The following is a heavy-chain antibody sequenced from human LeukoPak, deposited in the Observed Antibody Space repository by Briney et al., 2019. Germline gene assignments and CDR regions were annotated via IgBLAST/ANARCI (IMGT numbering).Heavy chain of an antibody. CDR3: AKHPLTTVTTGSFYY. J-gene: IGHJ4*02. D-gene: IGHD4-17*01. Sequence: GGSLRLSCAASGFTLSSYAMSWVRQAPGKGLEWVSAISGSGGSTYYADSVKGRFTISRDNSKNTLYLQMNSLRAEDTAVYYCAKHPLTTVTTGSFYYWGQGPWSPSPQ. CDR1: GFTLSSYA. CDR2: ISGSGGST. V-gene: IGHV3-23*01.